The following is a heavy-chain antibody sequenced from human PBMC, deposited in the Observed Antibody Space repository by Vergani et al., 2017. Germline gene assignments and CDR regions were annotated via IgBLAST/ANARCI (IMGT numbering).Heavy chain of an antibody. J-gene: IGHJ3*02. CDR3: ARDKYYDSSGYLDAFDI. CDR2: ISSSSSTI. CDR1: GFTFSSYS. Sequence: EVQLVESGGGLVQPGGSLRLSCAVSGFTFSSYSMNWVRQAPGKGLEWVSYISSSSSTIYYADSVKGRFTISRDNAKNSLYLQMNSLRAEDTAVYYCARDKYYDSSGYLDAFDIWGQGTMVTVSS. V-gene: IGHV3-48*01. D-gene: IGHD3-22*01.